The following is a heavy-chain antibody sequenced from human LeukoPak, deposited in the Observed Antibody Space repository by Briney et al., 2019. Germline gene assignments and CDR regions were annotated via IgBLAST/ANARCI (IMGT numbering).Heavy chain of an antibody. D-gene: IGHD3-22*01. V-gene: IGHV4-39*01. CDR1: GGSISNSSYY. CDR2: IYYSGST. Sequence: SETLSLTCTVSGGSISNSSYYWGWIRQPPGKGLEWIGSIYYSGSTYYNPSLKSRVTISVDTSKNQFSLKLSSVTAADTAVYYCARSARVYYYDSSGYSWFDPWGQGTLVTVSS. CDR3: ARSARVYYYDSSGYSWFDP. J-gene: IGHJ5*02.